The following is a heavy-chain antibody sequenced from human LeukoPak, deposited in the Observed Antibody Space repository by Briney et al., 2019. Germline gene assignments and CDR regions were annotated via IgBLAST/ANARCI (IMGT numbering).Heavy chain of an antibody. V-gene: IGHV5-51*01. Sequence: GESLKISCKGSGYSFTSYWIGWVRQMPGKGLEWMGIIYPGDSDTRYSPSFLGQVTISADKSISTAYLQWSSLKASDTAMFYCARQSSDYDFDYWGQGTLVTVSS. J-gene: IGHJ4*02. CDR3: ARQSSDYDFDY. CDR1: GYSFTSYW. CDR2: IYPGDSDT. D-gene: IGHD5-12*01.